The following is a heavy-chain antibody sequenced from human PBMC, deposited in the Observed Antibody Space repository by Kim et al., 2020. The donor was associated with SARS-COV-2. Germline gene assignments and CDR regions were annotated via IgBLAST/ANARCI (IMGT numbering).Heavy chain of an antibody. CDR3: ARVGGSYYFHN. D-gene: IGHD1-26*01. CDR2: T. V-gene: IGHV1-2*02. J-gene: IGHJ4*02. Sequence: TNYAQKVQGRVTMTRDTSISTAYMELSRLRSDDTAVYYCARVGGSYYFHNWGQGTLVTVSS.